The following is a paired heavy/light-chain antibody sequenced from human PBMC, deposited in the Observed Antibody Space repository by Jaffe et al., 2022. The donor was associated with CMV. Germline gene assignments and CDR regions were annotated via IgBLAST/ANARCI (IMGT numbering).Heavy chain of an antibody. J-gene: IGHJ4*02. CDR1: GYTFTSYY. CDR2: INPSGGST. V-gene: IGHV1-46*01. CDR3: ARDSPSSYLPLMLFDY. Sequence: QVQLVQSGAEVKKPGASVKVSCKASGYTFTSYYMHWVRQAPGQGLEWMGIINPSGGSTSYAQKFQGRVTMTRDTSTSTVYMELSSLRSEDTAVYYCARDSPSSYLPLMLFDYWGQGTLVTVSS. D-gene: IGHD5-18*01.
Light chain of an antibody. J-gene: IGKJ4*01. Sequence: IQLTQSPSSLSASVGDRVTITCRASQGISSYLAWYQQKPGKAPKLLIYAASTLQSGVPSRFSGSGSGTDFTLTISSLQPEDFATYYCQQLNSYPQPLFGGGTKVEIK. CDR1: QGISSY. CDR2: AAS. CDR3: QQLNSYPQPL. V-gene: IGKV1-9*01.